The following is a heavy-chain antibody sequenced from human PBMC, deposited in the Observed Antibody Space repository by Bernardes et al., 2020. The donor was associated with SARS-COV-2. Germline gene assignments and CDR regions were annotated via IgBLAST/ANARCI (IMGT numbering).Heavy chain of an antibody. CDR1: GFTCSDYY. CDR3: ERDRGPYCGDDCYRYYFYY. V-gene: IGHV3-11*06. Sequence: GQSLRLACAASGFTCSDYYMTWNRQAPGMGREWVSYMTGNSITKYADSVKGRFTISRDNAKNSLYLQMNSLRDEDTAVYYCERDRGPYCGDDCYRYYFYYWGPGTLVTVSS. J-gene: IGHJ4*02. CDR2: MTGNSIT. D-gene: IGHD2-21*02.